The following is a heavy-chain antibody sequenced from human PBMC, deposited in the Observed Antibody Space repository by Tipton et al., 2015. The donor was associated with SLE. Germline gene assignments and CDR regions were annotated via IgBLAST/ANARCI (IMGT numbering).Heavy chain of an antibody. CDR3: ARDGVKGVVPIFDF. V-gene: IGHV3-33*08. D-gene: IGHD3-3*01. CDR2: IWHDGSNK. CDR1: GFTFSNYA. Sequence: RSLRLSCAASGFTFSNYAMHWVRQAPGKGLEWVAVIWHDGSNKYYADFVKGRFTMSRDNSKNTLYLQMNSLRAEDTAMYYCARDGVKGVVPIFDFWGQGTLVTVSS. J-gene: IGHJ4*02.